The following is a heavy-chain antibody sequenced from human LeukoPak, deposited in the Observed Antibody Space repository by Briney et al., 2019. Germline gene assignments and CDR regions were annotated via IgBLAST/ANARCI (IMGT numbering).Heavy chain of an antibody. V-gene: IGHV4-39*07. CDR3: ASNGGYCSGATCRYYYFYMDV. CDR1: GGSISSSSYY. D-gene: IGHD2-15*01. J-gene: IGHJ6*03. Sequence: SETLSLTCTVSGGSISSSSYYWGWVRQPPGKGLEWIGSIYYSGSTYYNPSLKSRVTISVDRSRDQFSLKLTSVTAADTAVYYCASNGGYCSGATCRYYYFYMDVWGAGTAVAVSS. CDR2: IYYSGST.